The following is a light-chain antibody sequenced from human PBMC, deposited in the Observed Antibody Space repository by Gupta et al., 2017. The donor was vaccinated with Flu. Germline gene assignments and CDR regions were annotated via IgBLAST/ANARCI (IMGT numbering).Light chain of an antibody. CDR2: EAT. CDR3: CSYAGSNTFV. Sequence: QSALPQPASVSGSPGQSITISCTGTSSDVGTYNLVSWYQQSAGKAPKLIIYEATKRPSGISSRFSGSNSGITASLTISGLQSEDEAHYYCCSYAGSNTFVFGSGTKVTVL. J-gene: IGLJ1*01. CDR1: SSDVGTYNL. V-gene: IGLV2-23*01.